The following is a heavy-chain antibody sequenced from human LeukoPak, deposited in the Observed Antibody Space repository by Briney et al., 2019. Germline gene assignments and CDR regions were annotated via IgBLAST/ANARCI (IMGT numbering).Heavy chain of an antibody. V-gene: IGHV3-11*01. Sequence: PGGSLRLSCAASGFTFSDYYMSWIRQAQGKGLEWGSYISSSGSTIYYADSVKGRFTISRDNAKNSLYLQMSSLRAEDTAVYYCARDLGGTGTTWNWFDPWGQGTLVTVSS. CDR1: GFTFSDYY. CDR3: ARDLGGTGTTWNWFDP. D-gene: IGHD1-1*01. CDR2: ISSSGSTI. J-gene: IGHJ5*02.